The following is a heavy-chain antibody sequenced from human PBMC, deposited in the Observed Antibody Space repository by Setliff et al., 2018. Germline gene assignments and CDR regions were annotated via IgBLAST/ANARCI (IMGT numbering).Heavy chain of an antibody. CDR1: GGTFSDYY. V-gene: IGHV4-34*01. Sequence: PSETLSLTCATYGGTFSDYYWTWIRQPPGKGLEWVGEINHRGSTNYNPSLKSRVTVSVDTSKNQFCRTMSSVAAASTAGSYFARAGGRIAVAGRWNFQHWGQGTLVTVSS. CDR3: ARAGGRIAVAGRWNFQH. J-gene: IGHJ1*01. CDR2: INHRGST. D-gene: IGHD6-19*01.